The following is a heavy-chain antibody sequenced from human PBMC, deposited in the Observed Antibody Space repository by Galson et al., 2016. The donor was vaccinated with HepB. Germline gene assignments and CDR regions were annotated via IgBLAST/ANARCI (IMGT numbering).Heavy chain of an antibody. V-gene: IGHV3-23*01. CDR2: ISGSGHST. CDR3: AKDPDFWSGYYDFDS. Sequence: SLRLSCAASGFTFSDCAMSWVRQPPGKGLEWVSVISGSGHSTYYADSVKGRFTLSRDNSKNTVYLQMNSLRAGDTAVYYCAKDPDFWSGYYDFDSWGQGTLVTVSS. J-gene: IGHJ4*02. CDR1: GFTFSDCA. D-gene: IGHD3-3*01.